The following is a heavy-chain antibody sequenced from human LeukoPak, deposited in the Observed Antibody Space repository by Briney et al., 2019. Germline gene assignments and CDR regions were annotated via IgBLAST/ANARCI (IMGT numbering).Heavy chain of an antibody. D-gene: IGHD5-12*01. Sequence: GSLRLSCATSGFTFSSYAMGLVRQASRKGLEWVSAISGSGGSTYYADSVKGRFTISRDNSENTLYLQMNSLRAEDTAVYYCAKDGDSGYYNWFDPWGQGTLVTVSS. CDR3: AKDGDSGYYNWFDP. CDR2: ISGSGGST. J-gene: IGHJ5*02. CDR1: GFTFSSYA. V-gene: IGHV3-23*01.